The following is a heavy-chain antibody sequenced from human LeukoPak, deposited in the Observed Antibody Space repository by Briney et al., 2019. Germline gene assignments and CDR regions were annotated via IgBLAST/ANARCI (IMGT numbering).Heavy chain of an antibody. CDR1: GYTFSSYE. Sequence: GGSLRLSCATSGYTFSSYEMNWVRQAPGKGLEWVSYIRGSGSTIYYADSVKGRFTISRDNAKNSLYLQMNSLRAEDTAVYYCARLTALAYWGQGALVTVSS. J-gene: IGHJ4*02. CDR2: IRGSGSTI. V-gene: IGHV3-48*03. CDR3: ARLTALAY.